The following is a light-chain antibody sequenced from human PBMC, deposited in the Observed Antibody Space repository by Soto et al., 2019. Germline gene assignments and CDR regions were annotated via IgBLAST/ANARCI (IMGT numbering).Light chain of an antibody. CDR3: QQYYSYPLT. CDR2: AAS. J-gene: IGKJ1*01. CDR1: QGISSY. V-gene: IGKV1-8*01. Sequence: AIRMTQSPSSFSASTGDRVTITCRASQGISSYLAWYQQKPGKAPKLLIDAASTLQSGVPSRFSGSGSGTDFTLTISCLQSEDFATYYCQQYYSYPLTFGQGTKVEIK.